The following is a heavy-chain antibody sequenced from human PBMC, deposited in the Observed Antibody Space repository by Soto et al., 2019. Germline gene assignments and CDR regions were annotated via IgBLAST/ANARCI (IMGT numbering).Heavy chain of an antibody. J-gene: IGHJ6*02. CDR2: IYYSGST. V-gene: IGHV4-39*01. D-gene: IGHD4-17*01. Sequence: QLQLQESGPGLVKPSETLSLTCTVSGGSISSSSYYWGWIRQPPGKGLEWIGSIYYSGSTYYNPSLKSRVTISVDTSKNQFSLKLSSVTAADTAVYYCRVWDGDASFYYYSGMDVWGQGTTVTVSS. CDR1: GGSISSSSYY. CDR3: RVWDGDASFYYYSGMDV.